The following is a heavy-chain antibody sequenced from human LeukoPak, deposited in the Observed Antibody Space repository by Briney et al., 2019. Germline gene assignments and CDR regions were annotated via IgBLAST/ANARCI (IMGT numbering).Heavy chain of an antibody. V-gene: IGHV7-4-1*02. CDR1: GYTFTSYD. Sequence: ASVKVSCKASGYTFTSYDINWVRQAPGQGLEWMGWVNTNTGNPTYVQGFTGRFVFSLDTSVSTAYLQISSLKTEDTAVYYCARVLGYDYWSGLASAWFDPWGQGTLVTVSS. CDR3: ARVLGYDYWSGLASAWFDP. D-gene: IGHD3-3*01. CDR2: VNTNTGNP. J-gene: IGHJ5*02.